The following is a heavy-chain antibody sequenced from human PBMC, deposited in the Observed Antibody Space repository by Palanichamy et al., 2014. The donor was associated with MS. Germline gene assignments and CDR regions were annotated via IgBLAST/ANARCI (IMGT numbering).Heavy chain of an antibody. Sequence: EVQLVESGGGLVQPGGSLRLSCAASGFTFSDYWMHWVRQAPGKGLVWVSRINSDGSSTRYADSVKGRFTISRDNAKSTLYLQMNSLRAEDTAVYYCAREPFYYFDYWGQGTLVTVSS. CDR2: INSDGSST. J-gene: IGHJ4*02. D-gene: IGHD3-3*02. V-gene: IGHV3-74*01. CDR1: GFTFSDYW. CDR3: AREPFYYFDY.